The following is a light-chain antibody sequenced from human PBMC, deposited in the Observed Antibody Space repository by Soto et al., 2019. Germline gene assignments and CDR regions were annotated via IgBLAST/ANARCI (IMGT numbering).Light chain of an antibody. CDR3: QQYYITPPM. CDR2: WAS. J-gene: IGKJ1*01. CDR1: QSVLYSSNNKNY. V-gene: IGKV4-1*01. Sequence: DIVMTQSPDSLAVSLGERATINCKSSQSVLYSSNNKNYLAWYQQKPGQPPKLLIYWASTRESGVPDRFSGSGSGTDFTLTISSLQAEDVAVYYCQQYYITPPMFGQGTKVEI.